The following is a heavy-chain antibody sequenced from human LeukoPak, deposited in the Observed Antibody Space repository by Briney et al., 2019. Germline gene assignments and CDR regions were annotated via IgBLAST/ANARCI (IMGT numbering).Heavy chain of an antibody. V-gene: IGHV3-30*02. Sequence: AGGSLRLSCAASGFTFSSYGMHWVRQAPGKGLEWVAFIRYDGSNKYYADSVKGRFTISRDNSKNTLYLQVNSLRAEDTAVYYCAKGVVGATFQDAFDIWGQGTMVTVSS. CDR1: GFTFSSYG. D-gene: IGHD1-26*01. CDR3: AKGVVGATFQDAFDI. CDR2: IRYDGSNK. J-gene: IGHJ3*02.